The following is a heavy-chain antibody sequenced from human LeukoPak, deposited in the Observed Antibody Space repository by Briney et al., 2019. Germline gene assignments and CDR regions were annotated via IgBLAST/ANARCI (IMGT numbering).Heavy chain of an antibody. V-gene: IGHV3-23*01. CDR2: ISGSGGST. CDR1: GFTFSSYA. Sequence: PGGSLRLSCAASGFTFSSYAMSWVRQAPGKGLEWVSAISGSGGSTYYADSVKGRFTISGDNSKNTLYLQMNSLRAEDTAVYYCAKDRYYDFWSGYFDYWGQGTLVTVSS. CDR3: AKDRYYDFWSGYFDY. D-gene: IGHD3-3*01. J-gene: IGHJ4*02.